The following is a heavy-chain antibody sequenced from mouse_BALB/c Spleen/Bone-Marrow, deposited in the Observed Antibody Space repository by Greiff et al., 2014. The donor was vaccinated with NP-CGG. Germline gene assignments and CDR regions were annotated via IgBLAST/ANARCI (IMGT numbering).Heavy chain of an antibody. Sequence: VQLQQSGPSLVKPSQTLSLTCSVTGDSITSSYWNWIRKFPGNKLEYMGYISYSGNAYYNPSLKSRISLTRDTSKNQYYLQLNSVTTEDTATYSCARGNGYHFDYWGQGTTLTVSS. V-gene: IGHV3-8*02. J-gene: IGHJ2*01. CDR3: ARGNGYHFDY. D-gene: IGHD1-2*01. CDR1: GDSITSSY. CDR2: ISYSGNA.